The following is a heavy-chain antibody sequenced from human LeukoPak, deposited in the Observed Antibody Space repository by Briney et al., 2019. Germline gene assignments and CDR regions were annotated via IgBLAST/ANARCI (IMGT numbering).Heavy chain of an antibody. V-gene: IGHV3-23*01. D-gene: IGHD6-6*01. CDR3: VKGSSSSRPYYFDS. Sequence: GGSLRLSCAASGFTFSNFAMGWVRQAPGKGLAWVSGITNTGGDTFHADSVKGRLTISRDNPKYTLYLQMNSLRVEDTAMYYCVKGSSSSRPYYFDSWGQGTLVTVSS. CDR2: ITNTGGDT. J-gene: IGHJ4*02. CDR1: GFTFSNFA.